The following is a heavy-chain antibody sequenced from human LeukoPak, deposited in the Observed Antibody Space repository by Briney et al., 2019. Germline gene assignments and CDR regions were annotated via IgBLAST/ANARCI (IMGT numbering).Heavy chain of an antibody. D-gene: IGHD6-19*01. CDR3: AGHGGVAAFDY. CDR2: IFFTGNT. CDR1: GDSISSYY. Sequence: SETLSLTCTVSGDSISSYYWSWIRQPPGEGLEWIGYIFFTGNTNYNPSLRSRVTISIDTSKNQFSLHLSFVTAADTAVYYCAGHGGVAAFDYWGQGTLVTVSS. J-gene: IGHJ4*02. V-gene: IGHV4-59*08.